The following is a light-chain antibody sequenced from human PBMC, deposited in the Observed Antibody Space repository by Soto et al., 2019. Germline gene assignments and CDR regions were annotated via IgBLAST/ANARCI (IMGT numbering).Light chain of an antibody. Sequence: EIVLTQSPGTLSLSPGERATLSCRVSQSVSSSYLAWYQQKPGQAPRLLIYGASSRATGIPDRFSGSGSGTDFTLTISRLEPEDFVVYYCQQYGSSPQTFGQGTKVEIK. CDR1: QSVSSSY. CDR2: GAS. J-gene: IGKJ1*01. V-gene: IGKV3-20*01. CDR3: QQYGSSPQT.